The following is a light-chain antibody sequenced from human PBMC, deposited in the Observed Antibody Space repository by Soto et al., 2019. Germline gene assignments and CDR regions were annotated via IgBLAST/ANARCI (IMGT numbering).Light chain of an antibody. V-gene: IGKV1-5*01. Sequence: DIQMTQSPSNLSASVGDRVTITCRASQTVNTWLAWYQQKPGKAPKVLIFDASSLKTGVPSRFSGSGSGTEFTLPISNLQPDDFAAYYCQQYDSYSSGPFGQGTKVDIK. J-gene: IGKJ1*01. CDR1: QTVNTW. CDR2: DAS. CDR3: QQYDSYSSGP.